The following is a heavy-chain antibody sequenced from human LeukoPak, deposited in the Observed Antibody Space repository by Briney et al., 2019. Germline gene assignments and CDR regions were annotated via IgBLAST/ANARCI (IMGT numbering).Heavy chain of an antibody. CDR2: ISYDGSNK. Sequence: PGRSLRLSCAASGFTFSSYAMHWVRQAPGKGLEWVAVISYDGSNKYYADSVKGRFTISRDNSKNTLYLQMNSLRAEDTAVYYCAGDPAMVTTGYFDYWGQGTLVTVSS. CDR1: GFTFSSYA. J-gene: IGHJ4*02. D-gene: IGHD5-18*01. V-gene: IGHV3-30*04. CDR3: AGDPAMVTTGYFDY.